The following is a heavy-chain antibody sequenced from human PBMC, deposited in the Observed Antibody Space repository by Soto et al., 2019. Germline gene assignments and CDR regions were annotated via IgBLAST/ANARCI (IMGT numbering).Heavy chain of an antibody. V-gene: IGHV4-4*02. Sequence: SETLSLTCAVSGGSISSSNWWSWVRQPPGKGLEWIGEIYHSGSTNYNPSLKSRVTISVDKSKNQFSLKLSSVTAADTAVYYCASSHSGSYEGTHFDYWGQGTLVTVSS. CDR1: GGSISSSNW. CDR2: IYHSGST. J-gene: IGHJ4*02. CDR3: ASSHSGSYEGTHFDY. D-gene: IGHD1-26*01.